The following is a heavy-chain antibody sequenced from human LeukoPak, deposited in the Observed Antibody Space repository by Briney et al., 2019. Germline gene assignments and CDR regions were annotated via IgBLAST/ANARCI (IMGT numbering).Heavy chain of an antibody. Sequence: GGSLRLSCAASGFTFSSSAMHWVRQPPGKGLEWVTVISNDESNKYYADSVKGRFTISRDNSKNMLYPQMNSLRTEDTAVYYCAKVGSGNDYYWGQGTLVTVSS. D-gene: IGHD5-12*01. V-gene: IGHV3-30*18. J-gene: IGHJ4*02. CDR1: GFTFSSSA. CDR2: ISNDESNK. CDR3: AKVGSGNDYY.